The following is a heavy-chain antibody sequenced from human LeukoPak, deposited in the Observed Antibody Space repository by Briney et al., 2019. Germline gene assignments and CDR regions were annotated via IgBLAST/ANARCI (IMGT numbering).Heavy chain of an antibody. CDR3: ASNTVTTRGSYYYGMDV. CDR2: ISYDGSNK. CDR1: GSTFSSYA. V-gene: IGHV3-30*04. Sequence: GRSLRLSCAASGSTFSSYAMHWVRQAPGKGLEWVAVISYDGSNKYYADSVKGRFTISRDNSKNTLYLQMNSLRAEDTAVYYCASNTVTTRGSYYYGMDVWGKGTTVTVSS. J-gene: IGHJ6*04. D-gene: IGHD4-17*01.